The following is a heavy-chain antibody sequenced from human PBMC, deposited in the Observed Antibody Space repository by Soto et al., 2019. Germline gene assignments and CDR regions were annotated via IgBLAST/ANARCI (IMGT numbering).Heavy chain of an antibody. CDR2: ITPTLNIA. J-gene: IGHJ4*02. Sequence: QLQLVQSGAEVREPGSSVRVSCKASGGTFSSYTVIWVRQAPGQGLEWMGGITPTLNIAKYAEKFQGRVTITADESTSTVNMNLSSLRSEDTVVYFCARGYYSGSNPSSFDYWGQGTLVAVSS. CDR1: GGTFSSYT. D-gene: IGHD1-26*01. CDR3: ARGYYSGSNPSSFDY. V-gene: IGHV1-69*01.